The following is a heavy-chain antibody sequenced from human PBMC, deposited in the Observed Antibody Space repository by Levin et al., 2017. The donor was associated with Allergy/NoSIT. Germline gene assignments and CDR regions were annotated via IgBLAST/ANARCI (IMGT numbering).Heavy chain of an antibody. Sequence: GESLKISCAASGFTFSSYAMHWVRQAPGKGLEWVAVISYDGSNKYYADSVKGRFTISRDNSKNTLYLQMNSLRAEDTAVYYCARDLRATVTTEIYFDYWGQGTLVTVSS. CDR2: ISYDGSNK. J-gene: IGHJ4*02. D-gene: IGHD4-17*01. CDR3: ARDLRATVTTEIYFDY. CDR1: GFTFSSYA. V-gene: IGHV3-30-3*01.